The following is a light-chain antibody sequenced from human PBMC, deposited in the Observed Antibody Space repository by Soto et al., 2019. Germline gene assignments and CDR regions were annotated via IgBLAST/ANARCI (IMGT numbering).Light chain of an antibody. CDR3: MQPLRTPHT. CDR2: LGS. CDR1: QSLLHSNGVNY. J-gene: IGKJ2*01. V-gene: IGKV2-28*01. Sequence: DIVMTQSPLSLPVTPGEPASISCRSSQSLLHSNGVNYLDWFLQKPGQSLQVLIYLGSNRASGVPDRLSGSGSGSDFKLKISKVEAEYVGVYYNMQPLRTPHTFGQLTKLESK.